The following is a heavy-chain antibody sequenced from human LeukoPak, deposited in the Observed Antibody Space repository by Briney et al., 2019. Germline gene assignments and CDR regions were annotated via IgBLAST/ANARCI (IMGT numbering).Heavy chain of an antibody. CDR2: ISGSGGST. J-gene: IGHJ4*02. CDR1: GFTFSSYA. CDR3: AKEPPRRYYYDSSGPF. Sequence: GGSLRLSCAASGFTFSSYAMSWVRQAPGKGLEWVSAISGSGGSTYYADSVKGRFTISRDNSKNTLYLQMNSLRAEDTAVYYCAKEPPRRYYYDSSGPFGGQGTLVTVSS. V-gene: IGHV3-23*01. D-gene: IGHD3-22*01.